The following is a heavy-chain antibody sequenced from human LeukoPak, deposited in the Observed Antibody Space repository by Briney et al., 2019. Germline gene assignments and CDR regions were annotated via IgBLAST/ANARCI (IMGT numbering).Heavy chain of an antibody. CDR3: ARGSTTKFHF. D-gene: IGHD1-1*01. V-gene: IGHV4-59*08. Sequence: SETLSLTCTVSGGSISSHYWSWIRQPPGKGLEWIGYIYYSGSTNYNPSLKSRVTISVDTSKNQFSLQLNSVTPEDTAVYYCARGSTTKFHFWGQGTLVTVSS. J-gene: IGHJ4*02. CDR2: IYYSGST. CDR1: GGSISSHY.